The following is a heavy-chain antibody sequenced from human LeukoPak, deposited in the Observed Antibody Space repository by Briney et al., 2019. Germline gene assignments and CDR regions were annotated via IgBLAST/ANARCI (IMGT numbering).Heavy chain of an antibody. J-gene: IGHJ4*02. D-gene: IGHD6-19*01. Sequence: PSETLSLTCAVSGGSISSGGYSWSWIRQPPGKGLEWIGYIYHSGSTYYNPSLKSRVTMSVDRSKNQFSLKLSSVTAADTAVYYCARVIAVAGAIDYWGQGTLVTVSS. V-gene: IGHV4-30-2*01. CDR1: GGSISSGGYS. CDR3: ARVIAVAGAIDY. CDR2: IYHSGST.